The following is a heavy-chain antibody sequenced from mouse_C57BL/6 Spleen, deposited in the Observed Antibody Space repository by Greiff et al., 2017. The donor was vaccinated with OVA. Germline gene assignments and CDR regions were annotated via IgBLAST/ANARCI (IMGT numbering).Heavy chain of an antibody. Sequence: VQLQQSGPELVKPGASVKIPCKASGYTFTDYNMDWVKQSHGKSLEWIGDINPNNGGTIYNQKFKGKATLTVDKSSSTAYMELRSLTSEDTAVYYCARWGYGSSYNYAMDYWGQGTSVTVSS. J-gene: IGHJ4*01. D-gene: IGHD1-1*01. V-gene: IGHV1-18*01. CDR2: INPNNGGT. CDR3: ARWGYGSSYNYAMDY. CDR1: GYTFTDYN.